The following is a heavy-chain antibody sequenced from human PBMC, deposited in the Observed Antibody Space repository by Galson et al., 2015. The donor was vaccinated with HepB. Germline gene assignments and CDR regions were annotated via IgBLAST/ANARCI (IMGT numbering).Heavy chain of an antibody. Sequence: SLRLSCAASGFIFNNYAMTWVRQPPGKGLEWVSSISGGGGNTFYSESVKGRFTISRDNSKNTLFLQMNSLRADDTAVYSCAKSLRHYPYDMDVWGPGTTVSVPS. CDR3: AKSLRHYPYDMDV. CDR1: GFIFNNYA. CDR2: ISGGGGNT. D-gene: IGHD1-26*01. V-gene: IGHV3-23*01. J-gene: IGHJ6*02.